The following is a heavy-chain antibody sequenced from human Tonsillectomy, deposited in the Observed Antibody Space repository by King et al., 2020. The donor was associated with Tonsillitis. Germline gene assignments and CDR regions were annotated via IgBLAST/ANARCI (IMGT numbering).Heavy chain of an antibody. V-gene: IGHV5-10-1*03. Sequence: VQLVESGAEVTKPGESLKISCKGSGYNFTNYWISWVRQMPGKGLEWMGRIDPSDSYTDYSPSFQGHVSFSADKSITTAYLQWNSLKASDTAMYYCARTTTIFGVVITGADSWGQGTLVTVSS. J-gene: IGHJ4*02. CDR3: ARTTTIFGVVITGADS. CDR1: GYNFTNYW. CDR2: IDPSDSYT. D-gene: IGHD3-3*01.